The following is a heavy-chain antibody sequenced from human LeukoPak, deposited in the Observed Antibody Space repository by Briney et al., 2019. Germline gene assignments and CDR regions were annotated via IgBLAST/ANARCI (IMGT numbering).Heavy chain of an antibody. J-gene: IGHJ4*02. D-gene: IGHD5-12*01. V-gene: IGHV4-59*01. CDR2: IYDIGST. CDR3: ARGTKTGYTGYDWNY. Sequence: SETLSLTCTVSGGSISSYWSWIRQPPGKGLEWIGYIYDIGSTSYNPSLKSRVTISVDMSSNQFSLMLTSVTAADTAVYYCARGTKTGYTGYDWNYWGQGSLVSVSS. CDR1: GGSISSY.